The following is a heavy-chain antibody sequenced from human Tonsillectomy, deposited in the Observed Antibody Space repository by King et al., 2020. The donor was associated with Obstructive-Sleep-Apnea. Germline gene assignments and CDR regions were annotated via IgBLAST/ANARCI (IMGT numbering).Heavy chain of an antibody. CDR2: ISYDGRNK. CDR1: GFTLNSYG. D-gene: IGHD6-6*01. V-gene: IGHV3-30*18. Sequence: VQLVESGGGVDQPGRSLRLFCAASGFTLNSYGMHWVRQAPGKGLVGLAGISYDGRNKNYADSVNGRFTISRDNSKNTLYLKMNSLRAEVTAMYYCAKNEASISAVSTDPIAWGQGTLVTVSS. CDR3: AKNEASISAVSTDPIA. J-gene: IGHJ5*02.